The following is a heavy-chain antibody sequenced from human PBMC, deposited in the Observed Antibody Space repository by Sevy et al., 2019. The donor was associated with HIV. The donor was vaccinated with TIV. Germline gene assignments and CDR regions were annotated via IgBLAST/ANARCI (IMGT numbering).Heavy chain of an antibody. CDR1: GGSISGSY. D-gene: IGHD6-13*01. J-gene: IGHJ4*02. Sequence: SETLSLTCTVSGGSISGSYWSWIRQSAGKGLEWIGRIYPSGNTNYNPSLKSRVTMSVDTSKNHFSLKLTSVTAADTAAYYCAREDSSIWCFHFWGQGTLVTVSS. CDR2: IYPSGNT. CDR3: AREDSSIWCFHF. V-gene: IGHV4-4*07.